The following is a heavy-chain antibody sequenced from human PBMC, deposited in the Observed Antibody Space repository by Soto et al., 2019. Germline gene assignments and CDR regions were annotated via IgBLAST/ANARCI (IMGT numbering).Heavy chain of an antibody. V-gene: IGHV5-51*01. J-gene: IGHJ3*02. CDR1: GYSFTSYW. Sequence: PGESLKISCKGSGYSFTSYWIGWVRQMPGKGLEWVGIIYPGDSDTRYSPSFQGQVTISADKSISTAYLQWSSLKASDTAMYYCARRGPDIVVVPAANDAFDIWGQGTMVTVSS. D-gene: IGHD2-2*01. CDR2: IYPGDSDT. CDR3: ARRGPDIVVVPAANDAFDI.